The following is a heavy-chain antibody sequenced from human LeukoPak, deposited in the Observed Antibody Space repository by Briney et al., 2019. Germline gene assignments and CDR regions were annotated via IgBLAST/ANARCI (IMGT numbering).Heavy chain of an antibody. CDR3: ASRPMVRGVIIDY. J-gene: IGHJ4*02. V-gene: IGHV3-23*01. D-gene: IGHD3-10*01. CDR1: GFTFSSYG. CDR2: ISGSGGST. Sequence: GGSLRLSCAASGFTFSSYGMSWVRQAPGKGLEWVSAISGSGGSTYYADSVKGRFTISRDNSKNTLYLQMNSLRAEDTAVYYCASRPMVRGVIIDYWGQGTLVTVSS.